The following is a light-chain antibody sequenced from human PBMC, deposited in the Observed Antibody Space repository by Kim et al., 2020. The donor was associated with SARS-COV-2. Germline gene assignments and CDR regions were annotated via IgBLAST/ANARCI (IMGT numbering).Light chain of an antibody. V-gene: IGKV1-12*01. CDR2: AAS. J-gene: IGKJ1*01. Sequence: ASVGDRVTITCRASHDVRDWLAWYQHKPGKAPKLLIYAASTLRSGVPPRFTGGGSGTQFTLTINDLQPDDFAAYFCQQSNTSPWTFGPGTNVDIK. CDR3: QQSNTSPWT. CDR1: HDVRDW.